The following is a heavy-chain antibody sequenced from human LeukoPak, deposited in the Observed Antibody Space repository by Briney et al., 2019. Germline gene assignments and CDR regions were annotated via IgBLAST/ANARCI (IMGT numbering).Heavy chain of an antibody. D-gene: IGHD3-10*01. Sequence: PGGSLRLSCAASGFTFSSYAMSWVRQAPGKGLEWVSAISGSGGSTYYADSVKDRFTISRDNSKNTLYLQMNSLRAEDTAVYYCAKEGQRSSGSYYVYWGQGTLGTVSS. CDR2: ISGSGGST. CDR1: GFTFSSYA. V-gene: IGHV3-23*01. J-gene: IGHJ4*02. CDR3: AKEGQRSSGSYYVY.